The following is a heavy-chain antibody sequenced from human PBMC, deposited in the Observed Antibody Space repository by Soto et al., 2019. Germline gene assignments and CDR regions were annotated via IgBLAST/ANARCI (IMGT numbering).Heavy chain of an antibody. Sequence: LRLSCAASGFTFSSYAMGWVRQAPGKGLEWVSAISESGSRTYYADSVNGQFTLSRDNSKSTVYLQMNTLTAEDTAVYYCAKESPAGNPNPWIDSWGQGTLVTVSS. J-gene: IGHJ4*02. V-gene: IGHV3-23*01. CDR1: GFTFSSYA. CDR3: AKESPAGNPNPWIDS. CDR2: ISESGSRT. D-gene: IGHD1-1*01.